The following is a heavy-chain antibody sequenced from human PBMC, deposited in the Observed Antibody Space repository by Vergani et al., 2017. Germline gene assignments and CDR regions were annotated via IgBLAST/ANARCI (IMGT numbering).Heavy chain of an antibody. CDR2: MSPDSGNR. CDR3: AATYYYDGSGSNYFDY. Sequence: QVQLVQSGAEVKKPGASVKVSCEASGYSFTSHDIYWVRQAPGQGLEWMGWMSPDSGNRGFAQNFQGRISMTRNTSINTAYVELSSLTSEDTAVYYCAATYYYDGSGSNYFDYWGQGTLVTVSS. D-gene: IGHD3-22*01. J-gene: IGHJ4*02. V-gene: IGHV1-8*01. CDR1: GYSFTSHD.